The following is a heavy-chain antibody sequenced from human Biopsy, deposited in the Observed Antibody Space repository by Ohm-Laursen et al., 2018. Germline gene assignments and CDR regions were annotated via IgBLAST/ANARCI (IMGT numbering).Heavy chain of an antibody. Sequence: GTLSLTCSVSGGSISSSYWSWIRQPPGKGLEWIGEINHSGRTNYNPSLKSRVTISVDTSKNQFSLRLNSVTAADTAVYYCARATNSTGWPYYYFYGMDVWGQGTTVTVSS. J-gene: IGHJ6*02. CDR1: GGSISSSY. CDR3: ARATNSTGWPYYYFYGMDV. D-gene: IGHD2/OR15-2a*01. CDR2: INHSGRT. V-gene: IGHV4-34*01.